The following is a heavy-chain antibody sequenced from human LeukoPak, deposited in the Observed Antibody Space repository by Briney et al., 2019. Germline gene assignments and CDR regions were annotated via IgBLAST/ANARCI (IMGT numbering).Heavy chain of an antibody. Sequence: SETLSLTCTVSGYSISSGYYWGWIRQPPGKGLEWIGSIYYSGSTYYNPSLKSRVTISVDTSRNQFSLKVSSVTAADTAVYYCATLDIGAYWGQGTLVTVSS. CDR2: IYYSGST. D-gene: IGHD2-2*03. CDR1: GYSISSGYY. J-gene: IGHJ4*02. V-gene: IGHV4-38-2*02. CDR3: ATLDIGAY.